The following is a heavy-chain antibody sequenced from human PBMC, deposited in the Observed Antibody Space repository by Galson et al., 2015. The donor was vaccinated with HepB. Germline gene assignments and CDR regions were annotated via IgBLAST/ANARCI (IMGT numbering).Heavy chain of an antibody. CDR3: ARGSGLWASFRRYWLDS. CDR1: GFTFGDFY. V-gene: IGHV3-11*01. Sequence: LRLSCAGSGFTFGDFYVNWIRQAPGKGLEWISWISHGGDLKYYAASVRGRFTVYRDNAHNSVFPEMYSLSADDAVVYYCARGSGLWASFRRYWLDSWGLGTPVTVS. J-gene: IGHJ5*01. D-gene: IGHD1-26*01. CDR2: ISHGGDLK.